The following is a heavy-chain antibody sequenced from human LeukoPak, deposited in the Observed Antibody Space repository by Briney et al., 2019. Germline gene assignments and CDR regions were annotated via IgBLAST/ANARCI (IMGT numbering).Heavy chain of an antibody. D-gene: IGHD6-13*01. J-gene: IGHJ5*02. CDR2: IYPGDSDT. Sequence: GESLKISCKGSGYSFANYWIGWVRQMPGKGLEWMGIIYPGDSDTRYSPSFQGQVTISADKSISTAYLQWSSLKASDTAMYYCARVRPSSSWYDADWFDPWGQGTLVTVSS. CDR1: GYSFANYW. V-gene: IGHV5-51*01. CDR3: ARVRPSSSWYDADWFDP.